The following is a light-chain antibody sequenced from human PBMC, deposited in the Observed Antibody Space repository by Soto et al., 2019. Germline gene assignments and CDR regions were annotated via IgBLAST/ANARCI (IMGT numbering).Light chain of an antibody. CDR1: SSNIGAGYD. CDR3: QSYDTTLSGVV. V-gene: IGLV1-40*01. CDR2: DGN. Sequence: QSVLTQTPSVSGAPGQKITMSCTGSSSNIGAGYDVHWYQQLPGAAPKLLIYDGNNRPSGIPDRFSASKSGTSASLAITGLQGDDEANYYCQSYDTTLSGVVFGAGTKLTVL. J-gene: IGLJ1*01.